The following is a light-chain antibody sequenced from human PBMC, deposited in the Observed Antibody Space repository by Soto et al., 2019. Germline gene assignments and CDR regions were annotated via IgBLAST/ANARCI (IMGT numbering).Light chain of an antibody. Sequence: QSVLTQPASVSGSPGQSITISCTGSSSDVGGYDYVSWYQHQPGKAPKLMIYEVASRPSGVSYRFSGSKSGNTASLTIAGLRAEDEGDYYCSSYTSSSTPVFGGGTKLTVL. CDR3: SSYTSSSTPV. CDR2: EVA. J-gene: IGLJ3*02. CDR1: SSDVGGYDY. V-gene: IGLV2-14*01.